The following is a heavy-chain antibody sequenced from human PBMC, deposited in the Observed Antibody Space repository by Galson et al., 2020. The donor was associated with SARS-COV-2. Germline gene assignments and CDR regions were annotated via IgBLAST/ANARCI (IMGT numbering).Heavy chain of an antibody. Sequence: HGESLKISCKGSGYSFTNYWIGWVRQMPGKGLEWMGIIYPGDSDTRYSPSFQGQVTISADKSISTAYLQWSSLKASDTAMYYCARLSGYFCSSTSCYYGYWGQGTLVTVSS. CDR3: ARLSGYFCSSTSCYYGY. CDR2: IYPGDSDT. D-gene: IGHD2-2*01. V-gene: IGHV5-51*01. CDR1: GYSFTNYW. J-gene: IGHJ4*02.